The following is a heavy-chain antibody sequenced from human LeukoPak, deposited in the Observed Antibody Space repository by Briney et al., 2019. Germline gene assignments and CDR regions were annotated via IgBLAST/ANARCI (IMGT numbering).Heavy chain of an antibody. D-gene: IGHD1-7*01. Sequence: PSETLSLTCTVSGGLISSSSYYWGWIRQPPGKGLEWIGSIYYSGSTYYNPSLKSRVTISVDTSKNQFSLKLSSVTAADTAVYYCARHHHPRYNWNYWRPEPFDYWGQGTLVTVSS. V-gene: IGHV4-39*01. J-gene: IGHJ4*02. CDR3: ARHHHPRYNWNYWRPEPFDY. CDR1: GGLISSSSYY. CDR2: IYYSGST.